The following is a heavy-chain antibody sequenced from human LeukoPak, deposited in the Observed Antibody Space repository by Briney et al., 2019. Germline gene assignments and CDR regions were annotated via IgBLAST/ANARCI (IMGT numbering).Heavy chain of an antibody. D-gene: IGHD3-10*01. J-gene: IGHJ5*02. CDR2: IYYSGST. CDR3: ARDAAYGSGSYYNDH. CDR1: GGSISSSSYY. Sequence: SETLSLTCTVSGGSISSSSYYWGWIRQPPGKGLEWIGSIYYSGSTYYNPSLKSRVTISVDTSKNQFSLKLSSVTAADTAVYYCARDAAYGSGSYYNDHWGQGTLVTVSS. V-gene: IGHV4-39*07.